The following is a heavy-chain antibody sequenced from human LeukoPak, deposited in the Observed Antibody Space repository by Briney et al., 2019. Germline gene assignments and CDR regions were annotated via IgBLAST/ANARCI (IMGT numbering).Heavy chain of an antibody. CDR1: GYTFTSYG. J-gene: IGHJ4*02. V-gene: IGHV1-18*01. D-gene: IGHD6-13*01. CDR3: ARDTYSSWYVPPLVDY. CDR2: ISAYNGNT. Sequence: ASVKVSCKASGYTFTSYGISWVRQAPGQGLEWMGWISAYNGNTNYAQKLQGRVTMTTDTSTSTAYMELRSLRSDDTAVYYCARDTYSSWYVPPLVDYWGQGTLVTVSS.